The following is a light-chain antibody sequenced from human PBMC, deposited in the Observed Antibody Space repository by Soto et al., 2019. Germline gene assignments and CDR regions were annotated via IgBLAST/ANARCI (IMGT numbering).Light chain of an antibody. V-gene: IGKV3-20*01. Sequence: EIVLTQSPATLSLSPGESATLSCRTSQSVSSNSLAWHEQNPGQAPRLLMYAASSRAAGIPDRFSGSGSGTDFTLTISRLEPEDLALYYCQQHGSWWSTFGTGTKVDIK. CDR3: QQHGSWWST. CDR2: AAS. CDR1: QSVSSNS. J-gene: IGKJ3*01.